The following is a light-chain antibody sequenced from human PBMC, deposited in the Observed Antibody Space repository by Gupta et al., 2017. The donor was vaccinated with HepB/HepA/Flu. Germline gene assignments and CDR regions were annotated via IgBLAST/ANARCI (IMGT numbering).Light chain of an antibody. V-gene: IGKV3-20*01. Sequence: ETVLTQSPGTLSLSPGERATLSCRTSQSVSSSYLAWYQQKPGQAPRLLIYGASSRATGIPDRFSGSGSGTDFTRPRSRLEPEDFEGYDGQQWGTFGHGTKVDIK. CDR3: QQWGT. J-gene: IGKJ3*01. CDR1: QSVSSSY. CDR2: GAS.